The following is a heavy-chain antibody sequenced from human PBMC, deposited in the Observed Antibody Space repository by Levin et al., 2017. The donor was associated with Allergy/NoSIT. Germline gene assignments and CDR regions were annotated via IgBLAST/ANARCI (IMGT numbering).Heavy chain of an antibody. D-gene: IGHD3-3*01. CDR3: ARHYFDFWAGLDL. CDR1: GDSISSYY. V-gene: IGHV4-59*01. J-gene: IGHJ5*02. Sequence: PSETLSLTCTVSGDSISSYYWNWIRQPPGKGLEWIGYVSFSGTTSYNPSLKSRVTISVDTSKNQFSLKLNSVTAADTAVYYCARHYFDFWAGLDLWGQGALVTVSS. CDR2: VSFSGTT.